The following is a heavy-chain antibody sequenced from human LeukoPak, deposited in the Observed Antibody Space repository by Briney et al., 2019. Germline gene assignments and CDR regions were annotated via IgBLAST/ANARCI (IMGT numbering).Heavy chain of an antibody. CDR1: GYTFTGYY. CDR2: ISPNSGGR. J-gene: IGHJ4*02. D-gene: IGHD4-17*01. V-gene: IGHV1-2*02. Sequence: ASVKVSCKASGYTFTGYYIHWVRQAPGQGLEWMGWISPNSGGRSYAQKFQGRVTMTRDTSVSTAHMELSNVRSDDTAVYYCARGTTVTTPFGYWGQGTLVTVSS. CDR3: ARGTTVTTPFGY.